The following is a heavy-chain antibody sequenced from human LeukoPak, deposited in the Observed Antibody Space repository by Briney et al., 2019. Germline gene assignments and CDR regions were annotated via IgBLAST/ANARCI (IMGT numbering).Heavy chain of an antibody. V-gene: IGHV3-53*01. J-gene: IGHJ4*02. Sequence: GGSLRLSCAASGFTVSSNYMSWVRQAPGKGLEWVSVIYSGGSTYYADSVKGRFTISRDNSKNTLYLQMNSLRAEDTAVYYCAKDRGSSLYDSWGQGTLVTVSS. CDR3: AKDRGSSLYDS. CDR2: IYSGGST. D-gene: IGHD1-26*01. CDR1: GFTVSSNY.